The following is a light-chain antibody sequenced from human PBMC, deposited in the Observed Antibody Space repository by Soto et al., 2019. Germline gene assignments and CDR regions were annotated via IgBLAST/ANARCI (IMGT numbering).Light chain of an antibody. CDR3: RSKASSNHLEV. Sequence: QSALTQPPSASGSPGQSVTISCTGTSSDVGAYNYVSWYRQHPGKAPKLIIYDVNMRPSGVPDRFSGSKPGNTASLTVSGLQAEDEADIYCRSKASSNHLEVFGGGTKLTVL. J-gene: IGLJ3*02. V-gene: IGLV2-8*01. CDR1: SSDVGAYNY. CDR2: DVN.